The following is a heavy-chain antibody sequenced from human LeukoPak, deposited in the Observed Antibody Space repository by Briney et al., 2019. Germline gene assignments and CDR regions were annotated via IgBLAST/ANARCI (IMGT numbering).Heavy chain of an antibody. V-gene: IGHV4-59*12. CDR1: GGSITSSY. Sequence: SETLSLTCSVSGGSITSSYWNWIRQPPGRGREGVGYISYSGTTNYNPSLKSRISISVDTSKNQSPLRLISVTAEATAVYYCAREPAGSSFDY. D-gene: IGHD6-13*01. CDR2: ISYSGTT. CDR3: AREPAGSSFDY. J-gene: IGHJ4*01.